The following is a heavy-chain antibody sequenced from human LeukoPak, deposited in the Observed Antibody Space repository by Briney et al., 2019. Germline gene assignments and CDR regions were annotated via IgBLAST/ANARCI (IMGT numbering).Heavy chain of an antibody. CDR1: GGSISSYY. CDR3: ARMNYDLLPS. J-gene: IGHJ4*02. CDR2: IYYSGST. Sequence: SETLSLTCTVSGGSISSYYWSWIRQPPGKGLEWIGYIYYSGSTNYNPSLKSRVTISVDTSKNQFSLKLSSVTAADTAVYYCARMNYDLLPSWGQGTLVIVSS. D-gene: IGHD1-7*01. V-gene: IGHV4-59*01.